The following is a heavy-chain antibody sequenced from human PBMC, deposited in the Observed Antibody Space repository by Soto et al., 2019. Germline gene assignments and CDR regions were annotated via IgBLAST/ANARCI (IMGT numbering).Heavy chain of an antibody. CDR2: ISSDGST. V-gene: IGHV3-64D*06. Sequence: GGSLRLSCAASGFTFSNYWMQWVRQAPGKGLEYVSSISSDGSTYYAVSVKGRFTISRDNSRNTLYLRMSSLRAEDTAVYYCVTPPGYYYDSTPYYSVWGQGTLVTVSS. J-gene: IGHJ4*02. D-gene: IGHD3-22*01. CDR1: GFTFSNYW. CDR3: VTPPGYYYDSTPYYSV.